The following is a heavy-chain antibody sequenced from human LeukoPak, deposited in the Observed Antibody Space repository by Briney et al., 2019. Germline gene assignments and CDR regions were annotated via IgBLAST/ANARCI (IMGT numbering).Heavy chain of an antibody. D-gene: IGHD4/OR15-4a*01. CDR3: ARLTMVPYNWFDP. CDR2: ISSSSSTI. J-gene: IGHJ5*02. Sequence: GGSLRLSCAASGFTFSSYSMNWVRQAPGKGLEWVSYISSSSSTIYYADSVKGRFTISRDNAKNSLYLQMNSLRADDTAVYYCARLTMVPYNWFDPWGQGTLVTVSS. V-gene: IGHV3-48*04. CDR1: GFTFSSYS.